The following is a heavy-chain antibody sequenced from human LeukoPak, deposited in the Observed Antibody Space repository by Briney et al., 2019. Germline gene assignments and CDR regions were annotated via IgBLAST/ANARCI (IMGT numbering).Heavy chain of an antibody. Sequence: SVKVSCKASGGTFSSYAISWVRQAPGQGLGWMGRIIPILTIANYAQRFQGRVTITADKSTSTAYMELSSLRSEDTAVYYCATTVGIYGSGSYDYWGQGTLVTVSS. CDR1: GGTFSSYA. CDR2: IIPILTIA. CDR3: ATTVGIYGSGSYDY. D-gene: IGHD3-10*01. J-gene: IGHJ4*02. V-gene: IGHV1-69*04.